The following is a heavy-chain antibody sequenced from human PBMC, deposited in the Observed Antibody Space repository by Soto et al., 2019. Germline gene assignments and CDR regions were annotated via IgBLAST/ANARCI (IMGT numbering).Heavy chain of an antibody. J-gene: IGHJ6*02. CDR3: ARDSGSMVRGVMGYYYSGMDV. D-gene: IGHD3-10*01. Sequence: QVQLVQSGAEVKKPGSSVKVSCKASGGTFSSYAISWVRQAPGQGLEWMGGIIPIFGTANYAQKFQGRVTITADESTSTAYMELSSLRSEDTAVYYCARDSGSMVRGVMGYYYSGMDVWGQGTTVTVSS. CDR1: GGTFSSYA. V-gene: IGHV1-69*01. CDR2: IIPIFGTA.